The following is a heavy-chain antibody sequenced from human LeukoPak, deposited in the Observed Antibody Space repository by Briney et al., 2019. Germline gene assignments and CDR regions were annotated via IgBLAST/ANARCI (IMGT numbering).Heavy chain of an antibody. Sequence: PGGSLRLSCAASGFTFSSYAMHWVRQAPGKGLEWVAVISYDGSNKYYADSVKGRFTISRDNSKNTLYLQMNSLRAEDTAVYYCARDGYCSSTSCYRFDYWGQGTPVTVSS. V-gene: IGHV3-30-3*01. CDR2: ISYDGSNK. D-gene: IGHD2-2*03. J-gene: IGHJ4*02. CDR1: GFTFSSYA. CDR3: ARDGYCSSTSCYRFDY.